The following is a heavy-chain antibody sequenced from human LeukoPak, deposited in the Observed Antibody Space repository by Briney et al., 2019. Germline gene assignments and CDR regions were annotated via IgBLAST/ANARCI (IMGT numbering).Heavy chain of an antibody. Sequence: SETLSLTCAVYGGSFSGYYWSWIRQPPGKGLEWIGEINHSGSTNYNPSLKSRVTISVDTSKNQFSLKPSSVTAADTAVYYCARGDPGQSRPFDYWGQGTLVTVSS. CDR3: ARGDPGQSRPFDY. CDR2: INHSGST. V-gene: IGHV4-34*01. D-gene: IGHD6-13*01. CDR1: GGSFSGYY. J-gene: IGHJ4*02.